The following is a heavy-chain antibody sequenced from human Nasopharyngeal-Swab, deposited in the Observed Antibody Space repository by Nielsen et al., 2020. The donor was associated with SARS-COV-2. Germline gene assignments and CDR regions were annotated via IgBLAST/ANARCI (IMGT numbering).Heavy chain of an antibody. Sequence: GESLKISCTPSGFTFSDYAMNWVRLAPGKGLEWVASITSRGDRTYYGDSVKDRFTIFRENYKNTLYLQLNSLRAEDTARYYCARFSRCDDDCPSDYWGQGTLVTVSS. D-gene: IGHD2-21*02. V-gene: IGHV3-23*01. CDR3: ARFSRCDDDCPSDY. CDR1: GFTFSDYA. CDR2: ITSRGDRT. J-gene: IGHJ4*02.